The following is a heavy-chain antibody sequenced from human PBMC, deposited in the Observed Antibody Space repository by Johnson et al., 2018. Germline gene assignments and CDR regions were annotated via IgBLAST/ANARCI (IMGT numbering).Heavy chain of an antibody. V-gene: IGHV3-33*08. D-gene: IGHD1-26*01. CDR2: IWSDGSKE. Sequence: QVQLVQSGGGVVQPGRSLRLSCAASGFTFSSYAMHWVRQAPGKGLEWVAVIWSDGSKEYYADSVKGRLTISRDISKNTLSLQMNSLRAEDTAVYYCARENGLLGALDIWGQGTMVTVSS. CDR3: ARENGLLGALDI. CDR1: GFTFSSYA. J-gene: IGHJ3*02.